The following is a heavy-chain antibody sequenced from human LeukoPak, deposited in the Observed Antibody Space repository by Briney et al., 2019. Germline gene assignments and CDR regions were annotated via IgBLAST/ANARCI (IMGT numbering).Heavy chain of an antibody. Sequence: SETLSLTCTVSGGSISSYYWSWIRQPAGKGLEWIGRIYTSGSTNYNPSLKSRVTMSVATSKNQFSLKLSSVTAADTAVYYCARLQTGYSSGWVFDHWGQGTLVTVSS. CDR2: IYTSGST. J-gene: IGHJ4*02. CDR3: ARLQTGYSSGWVFDH. D-gene: IGHD6-19*01. V-gene: IGHV4-4*07. CDR1: GGSISSYY.